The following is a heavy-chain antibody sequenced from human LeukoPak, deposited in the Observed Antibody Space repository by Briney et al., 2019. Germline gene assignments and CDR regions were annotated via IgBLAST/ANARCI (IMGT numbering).Heavy chain of an antibody. J-gene: IGHJ4*02. CDR3: ARARAAAGTFDY. CDR1: GGSISSTNW. V-gene: IGHV4-4*02. D-gene: IGHD6-13*01. Sequence: PSETLSLTCAVSGGSISSTNWWSWVRQSPGKGLEWIGEIYHSGTTNYNPSLKSRVTISIDRSKNQFSLELTSVTAADTAVYYCARARAAAGTFDYWGQGTLVTVSS. CDR2: IYHSGTT.